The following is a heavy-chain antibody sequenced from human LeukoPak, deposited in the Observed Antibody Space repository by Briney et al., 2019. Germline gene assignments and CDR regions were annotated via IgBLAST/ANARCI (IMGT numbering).Heavy chain of an antibody. J-gene: IGHJ4*02. CDR1: GFTFSDYY. CDR2: ISWNSGSI. V-gene: IGHV3-9*01. CDR3: AISGYSYGLDY. Sequence: GGSLRLSCAASGFTFSDYYMTWIRQAPGKGLEWVSGISWNSGSIGYADSVKGRFTISRDNAKNSLYLQMNSLRAEDTALYYCAISGYSYGLDYWGQGTLVTVSS. D-gene: IGHD5-18*01.